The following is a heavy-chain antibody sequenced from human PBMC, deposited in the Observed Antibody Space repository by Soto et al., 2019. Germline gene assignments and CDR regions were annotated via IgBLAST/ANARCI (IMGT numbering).Heavy chain of an antibody. CDR3: AREGSRYRDAFDI. J-gene: IGHJ3*02. Sequence: SETLSLTCTVSGGSICSDGYYWSWIRQHPGKGLEWIGYIYYSGSTYYNPSLKSRVTISVDTSKNQFSLKLSSVTAADTAVYYCAREGSRYRDAFDIWGQGTMVTVSS. D-gene: IGHD3-10*01. CDR2: IYYSGST. V-gene: IGHV4-31*03. CDR1: GGSICSDGYY.